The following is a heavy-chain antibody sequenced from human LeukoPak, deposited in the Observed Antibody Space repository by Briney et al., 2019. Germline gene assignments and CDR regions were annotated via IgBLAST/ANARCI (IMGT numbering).Heavy chain of an antibody. CDR2: IYYSGST. Sequence: SQTLSLTCTVSGGSISSGDYYWSWIRQPPGKGMEWIGYIYYSGSTYYNPSLKSRVTISVDTSKNQFSLKLSSVTAADTAVYYCARELMGYYYYMHVWGKGTTVTVSS. CDR3: ARELMGYYYYMHV. J-gene: IGHJ6*03. V-gene: IGHV4-30-4*08. D-gene: IGHD2-8*01. CDR1: GGSISSGDYY.